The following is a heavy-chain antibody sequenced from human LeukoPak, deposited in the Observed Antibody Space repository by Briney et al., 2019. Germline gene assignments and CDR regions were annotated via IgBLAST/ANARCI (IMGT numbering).Heavy chain of an antibody. CDR3: ANLYSGGWYNWFDP. CDR1: GYTFTSYA. Sequence: ASVKVSCKASGYTFTSYAMNWVRQAPGQGLEWMGWINTNTGNPTYAQGFTGRFVFSLDTSVSTAYLQISSLKAEDTAVYYCANLYSGGWYNWFDPWGQGTLVTVSS. V-gene: IGHV7-4-1*02. CDR2: INTNTGNP. D-gene: IGHD6-19*01. J-gene: IGHJ5*02.